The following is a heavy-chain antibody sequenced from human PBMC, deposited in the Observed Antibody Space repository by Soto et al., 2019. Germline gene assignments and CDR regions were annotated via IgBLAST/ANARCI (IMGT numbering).Heavy chain of an antibody. CDR3: ATSTHDSGDRH. D-gene: IGHD4-17*01. Sequence: QVQLVQSGAEVKKPGASVKVSCKASGYTFTSYDINWVRQATGQGLEWMGWMNPNSGNTGYAPKSHXXAPLPTHTSISTPYIELTSLTSEDTAVYYCATSTHDSGDRHWCQGTLVTVSS. CDR1: GYTFTSYD. V-gene: IGHV1-8*01. J-gene: IGHJ4*02. CDR2: MNPNSGNT.